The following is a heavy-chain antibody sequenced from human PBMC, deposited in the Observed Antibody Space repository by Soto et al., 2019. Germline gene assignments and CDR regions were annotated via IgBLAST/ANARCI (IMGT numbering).Heavy chain of an antibody. Sequence: SETLSLTCTVSGVSISSSSYYWGWIRQPPGKGLEWIGSIYYSGSTYYNPSLKSRVTISVDTSKNQFSLKLSSVTAADTAVYSCASAGRLAMATNRRWFHRWGQATLVTLSS. CDR3: ASAGRLAMATNRRWFHR. D-gene: IGHD3-16*01. V-gene: IGHV4-39*01. CDR2: IYYSGST. CDR1: GVSISSSSYY. J-gene: IGHJ5*02.